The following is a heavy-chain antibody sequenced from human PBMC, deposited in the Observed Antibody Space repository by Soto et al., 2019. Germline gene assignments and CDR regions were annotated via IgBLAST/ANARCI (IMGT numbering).Heavy chain of an antibody. Sequence: QVQLVESGGGVVQPGRSLRLSCAASGFSLSNYAIHWVRQAPGKGLEWVAVIWYDGTNKAYADSVKGRFAISRDISKNTVYLQMNSLRAEDTAVYYCARDQPGGMDNYFYYMDVWGKGTTVTVSS. V-gene: IGHV3-33*01. J-gene: IGHJ6*03. D-gene: IGHD2-2*03. CDR3: ARDQPGGMDNYFYYMDV. CDR2: IWYDGTNK. CDR1: GFSLSNYA.